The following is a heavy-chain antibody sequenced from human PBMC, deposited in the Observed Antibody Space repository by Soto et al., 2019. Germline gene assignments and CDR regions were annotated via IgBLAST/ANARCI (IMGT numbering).Heavy chain of an antibody. V-gene: IGHV3-21*01. D-gene: IGHD6-13*01. Sequence: GGSLRLPCAASGFTFSSYSMNWVRQAPGKGLEWVSSISSSSSYIYYADSVKGRFTISRDNAKNSLYLQMNSLRAEDTAVYYCARDGKQQLVSYYYYGMDVWGQGTTVTVSS. CDR2: ISSSSSYI. J-gene: IGHJ6*02. CDR1: GFTFSSYS. CDR3: ARDGKQQLVSYYYYGMDV.